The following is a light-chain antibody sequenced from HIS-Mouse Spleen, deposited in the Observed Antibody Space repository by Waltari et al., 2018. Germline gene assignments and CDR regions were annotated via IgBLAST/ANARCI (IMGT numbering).Light chain of an antibody. CDR3: CSYAGSSTYWV. V-gene: IGLV2-23*01. J-gene: IGLJ3*02. Sequence: QSALTQPASVSGSPGQSNTIPCTGTSSDVGSYNLVSWYQQHPGKAPKLMIYEGSKRPSGVSNRFSGSKSGNTASLTISGLQAEDEADYYCCSYAGSSTYWVFGGGTKLTVL. CDR1: SSDVGSYNL. CDR2: EGS.